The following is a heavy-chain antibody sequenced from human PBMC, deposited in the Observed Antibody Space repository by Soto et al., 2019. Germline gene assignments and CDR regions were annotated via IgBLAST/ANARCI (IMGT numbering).Heavy chain of an antibody. Sequence: QVQLVESGGGVVQPGRSLRLSCAASGFTFSSYGMHWVRQAPGKGLEWVAVISYDGSNKYYADSVKGRFTISRDNSKNTLYLQMNSLRAEDTAVYYCAKVAPAVAGDAEYFQHWGRGTLVTVSS. CDR2: ISYDGSNK. CDR3: AKVAPAVAGDAEYFQH. J-gene: IGHJ1*01. CDR1: GFTFSSYG. V-gene: IGHV3-30*18. D-gene: IGHD6-19*01.